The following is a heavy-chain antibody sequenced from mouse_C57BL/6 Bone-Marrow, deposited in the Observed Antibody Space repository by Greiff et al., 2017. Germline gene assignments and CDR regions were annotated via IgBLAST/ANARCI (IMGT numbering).Heavy chain of an antibody. D-gene: IGHD2-1*01. CDR3: TTGGYGTWFAY. CDR1: GFNIKDDY. V-gene: IGHV14-4*01. CDR2: IDPENGDT. J-gene: IGHJ3*01. Sequence: VQLKQSGAELVRPGASVKLSCTASGFNIKDDYMHWVKQRPEQGLEWIGWIDPENGDTEYASQFQGKATITADTSSNTAYLQLSRLTSKDTAVYSCTTGGYGTWFAYWGQGTLVTVSA.